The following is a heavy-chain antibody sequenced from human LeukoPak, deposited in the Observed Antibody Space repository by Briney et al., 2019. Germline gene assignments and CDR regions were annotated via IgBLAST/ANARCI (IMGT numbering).Heavy chain of an antibody. CDR2: MNPNSGNT. Sequence: ASVKVSCKASGYTFTSYDINWVRQATGQGPEWMGWMNPNSGNTDYAQKFQGRVTMTRNTSISTAYMELSSLRSEDTAVYYCAREMAGYCSGGSCWGQGTLVTVSS. CDR1: GYTFTSYD. J-gene: IGHJ4*02. V-gene: IGHV1-8*01. D-gene: IGHD2-15*01. CDR3: AREMAGYCSGGSC.